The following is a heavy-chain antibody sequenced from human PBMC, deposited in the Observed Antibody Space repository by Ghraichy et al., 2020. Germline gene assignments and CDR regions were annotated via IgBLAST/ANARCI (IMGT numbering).Heavy chain of an antibody. CDR2: ISADSGAI. CDR3: ARQRRARSSGWD. CDR1: VLTFSNDP. V-gene: IGHV3-48*02. J-gene: IGHJ1*01. D-gene: IGHD3-22*01. Sequence: GGSLRLSCAASVLTFSNDPMNWVRQAPGKGLEWVSYISADSGAIYYADSVKGRFTISRDNAQNSLYLQMNSLRDEDTAVYYCARQRRARSSGWDWGPGTLVTVSS.